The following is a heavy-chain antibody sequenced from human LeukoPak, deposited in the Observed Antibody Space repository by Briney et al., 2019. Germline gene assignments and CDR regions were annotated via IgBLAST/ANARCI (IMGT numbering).Heavy chain of an antibody. CDR1: GFTFSSYG. CDR2: IRYDGSNK. V-gene: IGHV3-30*02. CDR3: AKVGEWLVQDYYYYMDV. D-gene: IGHD6-19*01. Sequence: GGSLRLSCAASGFTFSSYGMHWVRQAPGKGLEWVAFIRYDGSNKYYADSVKGRFTISRDNSKNTLYLQMNSLRAEDTAVYYCAKVGEWLVQDYYYYMDVWGKGTTVTISS. J-gene: IGHJ6*03.